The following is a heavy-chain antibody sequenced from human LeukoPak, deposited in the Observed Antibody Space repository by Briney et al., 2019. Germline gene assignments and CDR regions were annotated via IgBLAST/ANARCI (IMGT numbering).Heavy chain of an antibody. CDR2: ISAYNGNT. J-gene: IGHJ5*02. D-gene: IGHD2-2*01. Sequence: ASVKVPCKASGYTFTSYGISWVRQAPGQGLEWMGWISAYNGNTNYAQKLQGRVTMTTDTSTSTAYMELRSLRSDDTAVYYCARDQQGEDIVVVPAAENWFDPWGQGTLVTVSS. CDR1: GYTFTSYG. CDR3: ARDQQGEDIVVVPAAENWFDP. V-gene: IGHV1-18*01.